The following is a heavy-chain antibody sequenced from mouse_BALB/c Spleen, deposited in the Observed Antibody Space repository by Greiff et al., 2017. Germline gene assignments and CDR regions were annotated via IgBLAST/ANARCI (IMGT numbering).Heavy chain of an antibody. Sequence: EVKLVESGGGLVQPGGSLRLSCATSGFTFTDYYMSWVRQPPGKALEWLGFIRNKTNGYTTEYSASVKGRFTISRDNSQSILYLQMNTLRAEDSATYYCARDMGGHYAMDYWGQGTSVTVSS. J-gene: IGHJ4*01. CDR3: ARDMGGHYAMDY. CDR2: IRNKTNGYTT. CDR1: GFTFTDYY. V-gene: IGHV7-3*02.